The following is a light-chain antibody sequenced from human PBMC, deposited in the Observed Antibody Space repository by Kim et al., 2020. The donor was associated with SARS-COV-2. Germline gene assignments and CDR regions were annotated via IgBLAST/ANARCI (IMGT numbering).Light chain of an antibody. CDR1: QNINKY. J-gene: IGKJ2*01. Sequence: SASVGGRVTFACRASQNINKYLNWYQQRPGKAPKLLIHAASTLHNGVPSRFSGSGSGTEFTLTITSLQPEDFAVYYCQQSYSTPYTFGQGTKLEI. CDR3: QQSYSTPYT. CDR2: AAS. V-gene: IGKV1-39*01.